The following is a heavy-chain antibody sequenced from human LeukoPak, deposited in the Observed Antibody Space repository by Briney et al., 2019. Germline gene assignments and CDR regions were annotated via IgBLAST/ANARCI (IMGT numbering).Heavy chain of an antibody. V-gene: IGHV4-39*01. D-gene: IGHD3-3*01. CDR1: GGSINSNNYY. CDR3: QSRYLEWLLEY. Sequence: SETLSLTCTVSGGSINSNNYYWGWIRQPPGKGLEWIGSIYSSGSAYYNPSLKCRVTISVDTSKNQFSLRLSSVTAADTAVYYCQSRYLEWLLEYWGQGTLVTVSS. CDR2: IYSSGSA. J-gene: IGHJ4*02.